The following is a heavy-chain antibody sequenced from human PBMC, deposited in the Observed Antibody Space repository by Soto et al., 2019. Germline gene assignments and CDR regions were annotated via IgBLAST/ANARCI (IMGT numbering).Heavy chain of an antibody. CDR3: PRSYISSSYWVDP. J-gene: IGHJ5*01. D-gene: IGHD6-6*01. CDR2: ISAYTGNT. Sequence: ASVKVSCKASGYTFTSYGISWVRQAPGQGLEWMGWISAYTGNTNYAQKLQGRVTMTTDTSTSTTYMELRSLRSDDTAVYYCPRSYISSSYWVDPWGQGTLVTVSS. V-gene: IGHV1-18*01. CDR1: GYTFTSYG.